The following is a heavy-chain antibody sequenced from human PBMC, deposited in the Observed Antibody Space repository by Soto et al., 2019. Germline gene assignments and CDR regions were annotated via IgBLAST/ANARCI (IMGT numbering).Heavy chain of an antibody. J-gene: IGHJ4*02. V-gene: IGHV3-15*01. CDR3: IVQYRGLLYYFDY. CDR2: IKSKTDGGTT. CDR1: GFTFSNAW. Sequence: GGSLRLSCAASGFTFSNAWMSWVRQAPGKGLEWVGRIKSKTDGGTTDYAAPVKGRFTISRDDSKNTLYLQMNSLKTEDTAVYYCIVQYRGLLYYFDYWGQGTLVTVSS. D-gene: IGHD3-10*01.